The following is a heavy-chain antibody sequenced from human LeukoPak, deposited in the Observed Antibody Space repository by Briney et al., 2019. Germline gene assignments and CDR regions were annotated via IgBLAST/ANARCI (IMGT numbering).Heavy chain of an antibody. CDR1: GYTFTSYA. J-gene: IGHJ6*02. Sequence: ASVKVSCKASGYTFTSYAMHWVRQAPGQRLEWMGWINAGNDNTKYSQNFQGRVTITRDTSASTAYMELSSLRSEDTAVYYCASGPGYYYGMDVWGQGTTVTVSS. CDR2: INAGNDNT. CDR3: ASGPGYYYGMDV. V-gene: IGHV1-3*01.